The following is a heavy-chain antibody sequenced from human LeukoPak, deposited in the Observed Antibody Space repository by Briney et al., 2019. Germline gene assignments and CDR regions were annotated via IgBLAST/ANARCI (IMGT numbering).Heavy chain of an antibody. J-gene: IGHJ4*02. CDR2: ISGSGAST. CDR3: ARDALRELRSDSFSRFDY. D-gene: IGHD1-7*01. V-gene: IGHV3-23*01. CDR1: GFTFSSYA. Sequence: GGSLRLSCAASGFTFSSYAMSWVRQAPGKGLEWVSAISGSGASTYYADSVKGRFTISRDNSKNTLYLQMNSLRGDDTAVYYCARDALRELRSDSFSRFDYWGQGTLVTVSS.